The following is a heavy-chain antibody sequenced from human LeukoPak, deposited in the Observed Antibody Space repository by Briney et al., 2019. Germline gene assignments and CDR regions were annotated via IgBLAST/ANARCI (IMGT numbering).Heavy chain of an antibody. CDR1: GFTFSSYA. CDR2: ISGSGGST. J-gene: IGHJ4*02. D-gene: IGHD5-18*01. V-gene: IGHV3-23*01. CDR3: AKDPGPIQLWYFDY. Sequence: GGSLRLSCAASGFTFSSYAMSWVRQAPGKGLEWVSAISGSGGSTYYADSVKGRFTISRDNSKNTLYLQMNSLRAEDTAVYYCAKDPGPIQLWYFDYWGQGTLVTVSP.